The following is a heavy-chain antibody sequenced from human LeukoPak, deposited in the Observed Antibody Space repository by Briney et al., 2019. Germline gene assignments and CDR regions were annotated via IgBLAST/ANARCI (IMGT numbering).Heavy chain of an antibody. V-gene: IGHV4-39*01. CDR1: GGSISSSSYY. Sequence: PSETLSLTCTVSGGSISSSSYYWGWLRQPPGKGLEWIGSIYYSGSTYYNPSLKSRVTISVDTSKNQFSLKLSSVTAADTAVYYCARHPKLRDGYNFGHPFDYWGQGTLVTVSS. J-gene: IGHJ4*02. CDR2: IYYSGST. CDR3: ARHPKLRDGYNFGHPFDY. D-gene: IGHD5-24*01.